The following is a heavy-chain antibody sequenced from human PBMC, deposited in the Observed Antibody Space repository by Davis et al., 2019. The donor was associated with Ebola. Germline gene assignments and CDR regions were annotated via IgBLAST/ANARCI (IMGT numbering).Heavy chain of an antibody. J-gene: IGHJ4*02. CDR1: GFTFSDYY. Sequence: GESLKISCAASGFTFSDYYMSWIRQALGKGLEWVSYISSSGSTIYYADSVKGRFTISRDNAKNSLYLQMNSLRAEDTAVYYCAREGGIAVAGLDYWGQGTLVTVSS. CDR2: ISSSGSTI. CDR3: AREGGIAVAGLDY. D-gene: IGHD6-19*01. V-gene: IGHV3-11*01.